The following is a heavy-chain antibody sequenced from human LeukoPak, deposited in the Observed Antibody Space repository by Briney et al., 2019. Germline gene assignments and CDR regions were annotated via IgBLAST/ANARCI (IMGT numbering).Heavy chain of an antibody. CDR3: ARVLGVAVAGAIDTRGSYLDY. CDR2: ISHSGTT. J-gene: IGHJ4*02. Sequence: SGTLSLTCAVSGGSISSNNWWSWVRQPPGKGLEWIGEISHSGTTNYNPSLKSRVTISVDKSKNQFSLKVISVTAVDTAVYYCARVLGVAVAGAIDTRGSYLDYWGQGTLVTVSS. D-gene: IGHD6-19*01. V-gene: IGHV4-4*02. CDR1: GGSISSNNW.